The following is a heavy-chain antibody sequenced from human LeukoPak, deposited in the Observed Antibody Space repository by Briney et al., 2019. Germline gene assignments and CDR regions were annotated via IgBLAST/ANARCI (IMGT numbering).Heavy chain of an antibody. V-gene: IGHV4-34*01. CDR3: ARDGGGYSYAWFDP. D-gene: IGHD5-18*01. CDR2: VNHSGST. J-gene: IGHJ5*02. CDR1: GGSFSGYY. Sequence: PSETLSLTCAVYGGSFSGYYWSWIRQPPGKGLEWVGEVNHSGSTNYNPSLKSRDTISVDTSKNQFSLKLSSVTAADTAVYYCARDGGGYSYAWFDPWGQGTLVTVSS.